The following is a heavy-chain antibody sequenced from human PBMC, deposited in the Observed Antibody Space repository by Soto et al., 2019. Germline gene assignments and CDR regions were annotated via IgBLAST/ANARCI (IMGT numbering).Heavy chain of an antibody. J-gene: IGHJ6*02. V-gene: IGHV3-21*01. CDR2: ISTSSSYI. CDR3: ARDYCTSSWENGYYYYAMDV. Sequence: GGSLRLSCAASGFTFSSYSINWVRQAPGKGLEWVSSISTSSSYIYYADSVRGRFTISRDNAKNSLYLQMNSLRAEDTAVYYCARDYCTSSWENGYYYYAMDVWGQGTTVTVSS. CDR1: GFTFSSYS. D-gene: IGHD6-13*01.